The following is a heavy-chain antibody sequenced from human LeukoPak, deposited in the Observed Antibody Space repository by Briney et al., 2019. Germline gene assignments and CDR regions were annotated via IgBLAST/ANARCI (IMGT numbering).Heavy chain of an antibody. CDR3: ARDPYGTWYFDL. Sequence: ASVKVSCKASGYTFTGYYMHWVRQAPGQGLDWMGWIKPNSGGTNYAQKFQGRVTMTRDTSISTAYMELSRLRSDDTAVYYCARDPYGTWYFDLWGRGTLVTVSS. CDR2: IKPNSGGT. J-gene: IGHJ2*01. CDR1: GYTFTGYY. V-gene: IGHV1-2*02. D-gene: IGHD3-10*01.